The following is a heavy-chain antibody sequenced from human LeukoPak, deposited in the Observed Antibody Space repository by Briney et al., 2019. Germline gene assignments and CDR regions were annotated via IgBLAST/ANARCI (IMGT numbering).Heavy chain of an antibody. V-gene: IGHV3-23*01. CDR1: GFTFSSYW. CDR3: AMVGEAD. D-gene: IGHD2-15*01. J-gene: IGHJ4*02. CDR2: SGGST. Sequence: GGSLRLSCAASGFTFSSYWMSWVRQAPGKGLEWVSASGGSTYTDSVKGRFTISRDNSKNTLYLQMNSLRGEDTAVYYCAMVGEADWGQGTLVTVSS.